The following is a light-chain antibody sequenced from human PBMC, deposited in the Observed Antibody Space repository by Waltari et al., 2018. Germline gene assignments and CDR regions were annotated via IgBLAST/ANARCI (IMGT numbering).Light chain of an antibody. Sequence: DIVMTQTPLSLPVTPGEPASISCRSSQSLLYSNGNTYLYWYLQKPGQPPRLLIYRVSNRFSGVPDRFSGSGSGTDFTLKISRVEAEDVGVYYCMQALQTPRTFGQGTKLEIK. CDR2: RVS. V-gene: IGKV2-29*02. CDR1: QSLLYSNGNTY. CDR3: MQALQTPRT. J-gene: IGKJ1*01.